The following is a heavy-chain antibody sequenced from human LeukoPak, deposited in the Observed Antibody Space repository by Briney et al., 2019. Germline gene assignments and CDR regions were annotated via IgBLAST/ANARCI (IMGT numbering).Heavy chain of an antibody. Sequence: SETLSLTCTVSGGSISRYYWSWIRQPPGKGLEWIGYISYTGSTTYNSSLKSRVTISLDTSQNQFSLKLTSVTPADTAVYYCARTAKYYYGSEAYYFFDYWGQGTLVTVSS. D-gene: IGHD3-10*01. J-gene: IGHJ4*02. CDR1: GGSISRYY. CDR2: ISYTGST. CDR3: ARTAKYYYGSEAYYFFDY. V-gene: IGHV4-59*01.